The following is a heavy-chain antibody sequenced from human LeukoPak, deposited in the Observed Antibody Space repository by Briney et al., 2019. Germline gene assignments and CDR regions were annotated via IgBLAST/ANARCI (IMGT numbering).Heavy chain of an antibody. D-gene: IGHD3-10*01. Sequence: SVKVSCKASGGTFSSYAISWVRQAPGQGLEWMGGIIPIFGTANYAQKFQGRVTITADESTSTAYMELSSLRSEDTAVYYCARDRVPGPSGWFDPWGQGTLVTVSS. CDR3: ARDRVPGPSGWFDP. J-gene: IGHJ5*02. CDR2: IIPIFGTA. CDR1: GGTFSSYA. V-gene: IGHV1-69*13.